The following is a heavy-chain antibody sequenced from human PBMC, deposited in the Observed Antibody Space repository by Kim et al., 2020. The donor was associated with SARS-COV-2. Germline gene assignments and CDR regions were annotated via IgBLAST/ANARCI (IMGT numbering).Heavy chain of an antibody. V-gene: IGHV1-2*04. D-gene: IGHD7-27*01. CDR3: ARAITGPWGYYFDY. Sequence: AQKVQGWVTMTRDTSISTAYMELSRLRSDDTAEYYCARAITGPWGYYFDYWGQGTLVTVSS. J-gene: IGHJ4*02.